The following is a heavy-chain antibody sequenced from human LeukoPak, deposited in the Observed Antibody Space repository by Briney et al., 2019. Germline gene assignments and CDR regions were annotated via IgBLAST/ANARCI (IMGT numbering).Heavy chain of an antibody. V-gene: IGHV3-74*01. D-gene: IGHD3-10*01. J-gene: IGHJ3*01. CDR3: AGSDYFHN. CDR1: GFSLSGSW. Sequence: PGGSLRLSCEASGFSLSGSWMHWVRQAPGKGLMWVSQSKYDGSTKSYAASVRGRFTISRDNAKNTLYLHMDSLRAEDTAVYYCAGSDYFHNWGQGTMVVVSA. CDR2: SKYDGSTK.